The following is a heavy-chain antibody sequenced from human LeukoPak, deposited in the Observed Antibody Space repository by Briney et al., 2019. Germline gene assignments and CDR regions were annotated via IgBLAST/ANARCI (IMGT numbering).Heavy chain of an antibody. Sequence: GGSLRLSCAASGFTFSSYALSWVRQAPGKGLEWVSGISGSGDNTYYADSVKGRFTISRDNSKNTLYVQVNSLGTEDTAAYYCAKGSYYDSSGSFYFDYWGQGTLVTVSS. CDR2: ISGSGDNT. CDR3: AKGSYYDSSGSFYFDY. CDR1: GFTFSSYA. J-gene: IGHJ4*02. D-gene: IGHD3-22*01. V-gene: IGHV3-23*01.